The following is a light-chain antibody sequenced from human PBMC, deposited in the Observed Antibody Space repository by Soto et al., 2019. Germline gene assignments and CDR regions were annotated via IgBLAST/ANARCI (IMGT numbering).Light chain of an antibody. CDR3: QQYNSYLA. CDR2: DVS. J-gene: IGKJ3*01. Sequence: DIQMTQSPSTLSASVGDRVTITCRASQTLSSWLAWYQQKPGKTPKLLIYDVSTLESGVPSRFSGSGSGTEFTLTISSLQPDDFATYYCQQYNSYLAFGPGT. CDR1: QTLSSW. V-gene: IGKV1-5*01.